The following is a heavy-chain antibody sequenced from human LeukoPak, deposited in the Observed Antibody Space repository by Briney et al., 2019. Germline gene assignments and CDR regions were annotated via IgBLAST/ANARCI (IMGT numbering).Heavy chain of an antibody. Sequence: SETLSLTCTVSGGSISSSSYYWGWIRQPPGKGLEWIGSIYYSGSTYYNPSLKSRVTISVDTSKNQFSLKLGSVTAADTAVYYCARRRYSYGWGSYYYYMDVWGKGTTVTISS. J-gene: IGHJ6*03. V-gene: IGHV4-39*07. CDR3: ARRRYSYGWGSYYYYMDV. CDR2: IYYSGST. CDR1: GGSISSSSYY. D-gene: IGHD5-18*01.